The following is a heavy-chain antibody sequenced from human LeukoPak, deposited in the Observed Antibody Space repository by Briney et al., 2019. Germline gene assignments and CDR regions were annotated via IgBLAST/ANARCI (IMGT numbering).Heavy chain of an antibody. CDR1: GFTFRSYS. D-gene: IGHD3-10*01. V-gene: IGHV3-21*01. J-gene: IGHJ4*02. Sequence: GGSLRLSYAASGFTFRSYSTNSVRQAPREWLECLSSISRSSNYIYYPHSVKARFGISRDNAKNSLYLQMNRLSAEDTAVYYCARVEVMVRGVGGFDYWGQGTLVTVSS. CDR2: ISRSSNYI. CDR3: ARVEVMVRGVGGFDY.